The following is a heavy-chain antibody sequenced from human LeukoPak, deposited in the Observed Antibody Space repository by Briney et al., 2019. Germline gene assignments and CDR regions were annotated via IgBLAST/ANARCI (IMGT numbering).Heavy chain of an antibody. D-gene: IGHD3-16*01. CDR1: GGSLSTYY. CDR2: INYSGST. V-gene: IGHV4-59*01. CDR3: ARLKGGY. Sequence: SETLSLTCIVSGGSLSTYYWSWIRQPPGKGLEWIGYINYSGSTNYNPSLKSRVTISVDTSKNQFSLKLISVTAADTAVYYCARLKGGYWGQGTLVTVSS. J-gene: IGHJ4*02.